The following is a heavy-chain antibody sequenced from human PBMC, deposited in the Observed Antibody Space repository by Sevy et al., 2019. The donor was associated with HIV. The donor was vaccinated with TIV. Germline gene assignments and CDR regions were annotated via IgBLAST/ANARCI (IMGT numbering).Heavy chain of an antibody. J-gene: IGHJ6*03. CDR1: GFSFDSYG. Sequence: GGSLRLSCAVSGFSFDSYGMTWVRQAPGKGLEWVSAISGSGTRTYYADSVKGRFIISRDNSKNTLGLQMNSLRAEDTALYYFTKGGGGHYDPDEIAYYFYYYNMDVWGKGTTVTVSS. CDR3: TKGGGGHYDPDEIAYYFYYYNMDV. D-gene: IGHD3-22*01. CDR2: ISGSGTRT. V-gene: IGHV3-23*01.